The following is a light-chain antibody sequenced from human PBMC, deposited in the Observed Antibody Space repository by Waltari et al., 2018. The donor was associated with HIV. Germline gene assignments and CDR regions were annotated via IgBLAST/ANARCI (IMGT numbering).Light chain of an antibody. V-gene: IGKV3D-15*01. CDR1: QSVGSN. J-gene: IGKJ4*01. CDR2: GAS. Sequence: ETVMTQSPGTLSVSPGERATLSCRASQSVGSNLAWYQQKPGQAPRLLMYGASSRAAGIPARFSGSGSGTDFTLTISGLQSEDFAVYFCQQYSDWPPLTFGGGTKVEIK. CDR3: QQYSDWPPLT.